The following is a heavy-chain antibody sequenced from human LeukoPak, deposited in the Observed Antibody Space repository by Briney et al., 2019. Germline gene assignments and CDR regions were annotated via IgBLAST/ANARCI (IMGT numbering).Heavy chain of an antibody. CDR3: ARNLDGAFDI. CDR2: IYHSGST. CDR1: GGSISSGGYY. V-gene: IGHV4-30-2*01. D-gene: IGHD1-7*01. Sequence: PSETLSLTCTVSGGSISSGGYYWSWIRQPPGKGLEWIGYIYHSGSTYYNPSLKSRVTISVDRSKNQFSLKLSSVTAADTAVYYCARNLDGAFDIWGQGTMVTVSS. J-gene: IGHJ3*02.